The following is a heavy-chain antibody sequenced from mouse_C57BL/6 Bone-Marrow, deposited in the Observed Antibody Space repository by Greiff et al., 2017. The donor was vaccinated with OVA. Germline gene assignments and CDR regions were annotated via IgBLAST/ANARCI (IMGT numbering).Heavy chain of an antibody. CDR3: ARADGYFYAMDY. CDR1: GYTFTSYW. Sequence: QVQLQQPGAELVRPGSSVKLSCKASGYTFTSYWMDWVKQRPGQGLEWIGNIYPSDSETHYNPKFKDKATLTVDKSSSTAYMQLSSLTSEDSAVYYCARADGYFYAMDYWGQGTSVTVSS. V-gene: IGHV1-61*01. J-gene: IGHJ4*01. CDR2: IYPSDSET. D-gene: IGHD2-3*01.